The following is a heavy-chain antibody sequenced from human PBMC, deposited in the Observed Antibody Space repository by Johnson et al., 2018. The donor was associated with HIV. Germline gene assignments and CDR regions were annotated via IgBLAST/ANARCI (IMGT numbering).Heavy chain of an antibody. CDR3: ARDSGYEDHDGFDI. Sequence: QVQLVESGGGVVQPGRSLRLSCAASRFTFSSYAMHWVRQAPGKGLEWVAVISYDGSKKYYADSVKGRFTISRDNSKNTLYLQMNSLGAEDTAVYYCARDSGYEDHDGFDIWGQGTMVTVSS. D-gene: IGHD5-12*01. CDR2: ISYDGSKK. CDR1: RFTFSSYA. V-gene: IGHV3-30*04. J-gene: IGHJ3*02.